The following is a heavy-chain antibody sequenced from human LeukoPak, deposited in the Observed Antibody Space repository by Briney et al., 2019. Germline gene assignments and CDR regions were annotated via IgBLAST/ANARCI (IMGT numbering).Heavy chain of an antibody. CDR1: GYSISSGYY. Sequence: SETLSLTCTVSGYSISSGYYWGWIRQPPGKGLEWIGSIYHSGSTYYNPSLKSRVTISVDTSKNQFSLKLSSVTAADTAVYYCARDRSDKMVRGVIQRGLCWFDPWGQGTLVTVSS. D-gene: IGHD3-10*01. V-gene: IGHV4-38-2*02. CDR3: ARDRSDKMVRGVIQRGLCWFDP. CDR2: IYHSGST. J-gene: IGHJ5*02.